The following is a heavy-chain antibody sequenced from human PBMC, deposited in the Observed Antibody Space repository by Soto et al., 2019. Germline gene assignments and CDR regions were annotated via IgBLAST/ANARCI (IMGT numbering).Heavy chain of an antibody. CDR3: AREWIVVVPADDLKLSEGLDF. V-gene: IGHV3-11*01. D-gene: IGHD2-2*01. Sequence: XGSLRLSCAASGFTFSDYYMSRIRQAPGKGLGGGSYISSSGSTIYYAASVKGRFTISRDNAKNLLYLQMNSLRAEDNAVYYCAREWIVVVPADDLKLSEGLDFWGQGTTVTVSS. CDR1: GFTFSDYY. J-gene: IGHJ6*02. CDR2: ISSSGSTI.